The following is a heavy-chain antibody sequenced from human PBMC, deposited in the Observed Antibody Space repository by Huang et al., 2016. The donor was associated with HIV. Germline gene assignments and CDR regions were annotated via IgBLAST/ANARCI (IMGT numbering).Heavy chain of an antibody. CDR3: AMSLRYQYDSRSYWGRYFDY. CDR1: GGSFSAQI. V-gene: IGHV1-69*01. J-gene: IGHJ4*02. CDR2: IIPLFRAP. Sequence: QVQLEQSGPAVRKPGSSVKVSCQASGGSFSAQIISWVRQAPGQRFEWMGGIIPLFRAPAYAQEFKGRGTMTADESTATIYMELNSLTSEDTAVYYGAMSLRYQYDSRSYWGRYFDYWGQGTLVTVSS. D-gene: IGHD3-16*01.